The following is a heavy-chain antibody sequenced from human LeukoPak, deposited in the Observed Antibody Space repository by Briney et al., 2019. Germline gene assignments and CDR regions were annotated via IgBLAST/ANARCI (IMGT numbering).Heavy chain of an antibody. Sequence: GGSLRLSCAASGFTFSSYSMNWVRQAPGKGLEWISSISSSSSYIYYADSVKGRFTISRDNAKNSLYLQMNSLRAEDTVVYYCARDQVSSEAFDIWGQGTMVTVSS. D-gene: IGHD6-6*01. CDR3: ARDQVSSEAFDI. CDR1: GFTFSSYS. CDR2: ISSSSSYI. J-gene: IGHJ3*02. V-gene: IGHV3-21*01.